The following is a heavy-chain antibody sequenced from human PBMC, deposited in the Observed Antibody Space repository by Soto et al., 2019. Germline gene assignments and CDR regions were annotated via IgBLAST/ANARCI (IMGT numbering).Heavy chain of an antibody. D-gene: IGHD4-4*01. Sequence: ASETLSLTCTVSGGSISSYYWSWIRQPPGKGLEWIGYIYYSGSTNYNPSLKSRVTISVDTSKNQFSLKLSSVTAADTAVYYCARGDYSNYQGHYYYYYMDVWGKGTTVTVS. CDR2: IYYSGST. J-gene: IGHJ6*03. CDR3: ARGDYSNYQGHYYYYYMDV. CDR1: GGSISSYY. V-gene: IGHV4-59*01.